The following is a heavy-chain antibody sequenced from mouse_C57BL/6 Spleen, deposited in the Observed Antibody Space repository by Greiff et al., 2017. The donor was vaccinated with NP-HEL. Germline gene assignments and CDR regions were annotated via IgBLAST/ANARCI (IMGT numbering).Heavy chain of an antibody. Sequence: EVKVEESGPGLVKPSQSLSPTCPVTGYSITSGYYWNWIRQFPGNKLEWMGYISYDGSNNYNPSLKNRISTTRVTCKTQCFLKLNSVTTEDKATYYYERAGYYGSGNPWYFDVWGTGTTVTVSS. J-gene: IGHJ1*03. D-gene: IGHD1-1*01. V-gene: IGHV3-6*01. CDR2: ISYDGSN. CDR1: GYSITSGYY. CDR3: ERAGYYGSGNPWYFDV.